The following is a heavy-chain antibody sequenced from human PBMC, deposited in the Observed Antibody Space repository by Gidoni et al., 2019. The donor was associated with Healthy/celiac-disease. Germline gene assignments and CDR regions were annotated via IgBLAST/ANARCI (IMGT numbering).Heavy chain of an antibody. J-gene: IGHJ6*02. CDR2: IYYSGST. Sequence: LQLQESSPGLVKPSETLSLTCTVSGGSISSSSYYWVWIRQPPGKGLECIGSIYYSGSTYYNPSLKSRVTISVDTSKNQFSLKLSSVAAADTAVYYCARRGYSSSWYYYYGMDVWGQGTTVTVSS. CDR1: GGSISSSSYY. V-gene: IGHV4-39*01. CDR3: ARRGYSSSWYYYYGMDV. D-gene: IGHD6-13*01.